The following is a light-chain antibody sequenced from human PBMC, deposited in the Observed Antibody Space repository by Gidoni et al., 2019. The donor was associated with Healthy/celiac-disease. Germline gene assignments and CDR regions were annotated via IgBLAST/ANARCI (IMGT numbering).Light chain of an antibody. V-gene: IGKV1-27*01. CDR3: QKYNSAPWT. J-gene: IGKJ1*01. Sequence: DIQMTQSPSSLSASVGDRVTLTCRASQGISNYLAWYQQKPGKVPKLLIYAASTLQSGVPSRFSGSGSGTDFTLTISSLQPEDVATYYCQKYNSAPWTFXXXTKVEIK. CDR1: QGISNY. CDR2: AAS.